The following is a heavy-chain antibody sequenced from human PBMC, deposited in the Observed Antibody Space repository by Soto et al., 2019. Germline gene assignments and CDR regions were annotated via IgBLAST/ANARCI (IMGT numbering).Heavy chain of an antibody. D-gene: IGHD3-10*01. CDR1: GFTFSTYA. V-gene: IGHV3-30-3*01. CDR3: ARDAFRNSRGADYDL. J-gene: IGHJ5*02. CDR2: ISYTGANQ. Sequence: QVRLVESGGGAVQPGDSLRLSCDASGFTFSTYALHWVRQAPGKGLEWVAFISYTGANQYYADSVKGRFTVSRDNSKNSASLQMTSLHPEDSAVYYWARDAFRNSRGADYDLWGQGTLVTVSS.